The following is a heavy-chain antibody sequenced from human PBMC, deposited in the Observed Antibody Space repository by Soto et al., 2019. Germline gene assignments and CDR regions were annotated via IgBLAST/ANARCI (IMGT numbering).Heavy chain of an antibody. V-gene: IGHV1-69*01. D-gene: IGHD2-2*01. CDR3: ARSQGSSTSLEIYYYYYYGMDV. J-gene: IGHJ6*02. Sequence: QVQLVQSGAEVKKPGSSVKVSCKASGGTFSSYAISWVRQAPGQGLEWMGGIIPISETTNYAQKFQGRVTITADESKSTAYMELSGLSSEDTAVYYCARSQGSSTSLEIYYYYYYGMDVWGQGTTVTVSS. CDR1: GGTFSSYA. CDR2: IIPISETT.